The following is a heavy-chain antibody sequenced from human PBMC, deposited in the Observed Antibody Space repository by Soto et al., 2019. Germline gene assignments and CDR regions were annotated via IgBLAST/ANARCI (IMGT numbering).Heavy chain of an antibody. CDR2: ISSSSSYI. CDR1: GFTFSSCS. D-gene: IGHD2-15*01. CDR3: ARENVVVVAATRGAFDI. J-gene: IGHJ3*02. V-gene: IGHV3-21*01. Sequence: EVQLVESGGGLVKPGGSLRLSCAASGFTFSSCSMNWVRQAPGKGLEWVSSISSSSSYIYYADSVKGRFTISRDNAKNSLYLQMNSLRAEDTAVYYCARENVVVVAATRGAFDIWGQGTMVTVSS.